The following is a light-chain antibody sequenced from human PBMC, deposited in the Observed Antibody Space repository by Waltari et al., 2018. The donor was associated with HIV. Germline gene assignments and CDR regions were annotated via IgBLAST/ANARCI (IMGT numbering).Light chain of an antibody. Sequence: ERVLTQSPVTLFVSPGERATLSCTASQNIGNNLAWYQYKPGQAPRILLYGASTRATGIPARFSGGGSATEFTLTIDNLQSADSAFYYCQHYNTWPYTFGRGTKLVI. CDR3: QHYNTWPYT. CDR1: QNIGNN. V-gene: IGKV3-15*01. CDR2: GAS. J-gene: IGKJ2*01.